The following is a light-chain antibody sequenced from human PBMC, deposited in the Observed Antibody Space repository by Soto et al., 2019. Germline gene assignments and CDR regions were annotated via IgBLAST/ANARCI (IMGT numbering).Light chain of an antibody. CDR2: SNN. V-gene: IGLV1-44*01. CDR1: SSNIGGNT. Sequence: QSVLTQPPSASGTPGQTVTISCSGSSSNIGGNTVNWYQHLPGTAPKLLIYSNNQRPSGVPDRFSGSKSGTSASLAISGLQSEDEADYYCAAWDDSPNGYVFGTGTKLPVL. J-gene: IGLJ1*01. CDR3: AAWDDSPNGYV.